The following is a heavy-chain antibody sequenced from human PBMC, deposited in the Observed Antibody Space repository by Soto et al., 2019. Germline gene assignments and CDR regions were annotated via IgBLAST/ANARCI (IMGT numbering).Heavy chain of an antibody. CDR2: TIPLLNVA. CDR1: GGTFSTST. D-gene: IGHD5-12*01. Sequence: QVQLVQSGAEVKKPGSSVKVSCKASGGTFSTSTFTWVRQAPGQGLEWMGRTIPLLNVADYAQDFQGRLTITADKATSTTYMELTILTSKDTAVYYCARDAPIGSTFSGYDAIDSWGQGTLVTVSS. V-gene: IGHV1-69*08. J-gene: IGHJ4*02. CDR3: ARDAPIGSTFSGYDAIDS.